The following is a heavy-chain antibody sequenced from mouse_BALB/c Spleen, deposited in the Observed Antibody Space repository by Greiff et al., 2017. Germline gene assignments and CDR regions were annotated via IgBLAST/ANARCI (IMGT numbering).Heavy chain of an antibody. Sequence: EVQLQQSGPELVKPGASVKISCKASGYSFTGYFMNWVMQSHGKSLEWIGRINPYNGDTFYNQKFKGKATLTVDKSSSTAHMELRSLASEDSAVYYCARGGLRRGFAYWGQGTLVTVSA. CDR2: INPYNGDT. CDR3: ARGGLRRGFAY. V-gene: IGHV1-20*02. D-gene: IGHD2-4*01. J-gene: IGHJ3*01. CDR1: GYSFTGYF.